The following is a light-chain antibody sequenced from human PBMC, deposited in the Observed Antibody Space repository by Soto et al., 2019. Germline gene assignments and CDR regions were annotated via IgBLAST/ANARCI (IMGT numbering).Light chain of an antibody. CDR1: QSVSSN. CDR3: QQYNNWPIT. V-gene: IGKV3-15*01. CDR2: GAS. J-gene: IGKJ5*01. Sequence: EIGMTQSPATLSVSPGERATLSCRASQSVSSNLAWYQQKPGQAPRLLIYGASTRATGIPARFSGSGSGTEFTLTISSLQSEDFAVYYCQQYNNWPITFGPGTRLEI.